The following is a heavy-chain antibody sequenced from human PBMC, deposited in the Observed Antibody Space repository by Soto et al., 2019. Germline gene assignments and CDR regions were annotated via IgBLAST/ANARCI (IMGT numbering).Heavy chain of an antibody. CDR2: ISWNSGYI. Sequence: EVQLMESGGGLVQPGRSLRLSCAASGFTFDDYAMHWVRQVPGKGLEWVSGISWNSGYIGYADSVKGRFTISRDNAKNSLYLQMNSLRAEDTALYYCAKDRDYDILTGVDAFDIWGQGTMVTVSS. CDR3: AKDRDYDILTGVDAFDI. CDR1: GFTFDDYA. V-gene: IGHV3-9*01. D-gene: IGHD3-9*01. J-gene: IGHJ3*02.